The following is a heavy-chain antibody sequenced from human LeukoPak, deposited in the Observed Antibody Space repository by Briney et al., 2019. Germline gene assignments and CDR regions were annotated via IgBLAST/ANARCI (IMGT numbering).Heavy chain of an antibody. Sequence: ASVKVSCKVSGYTLTELSMHWVRQAPGKGLEWMGGFDPEDGETIYAQKFQGRVTMTEDTSTDTAYMELSSLRSEDTAVYYCASTPHGYSSATFDYWGQGTLVTVSS. CDR3: ASTPHGYSSATFDY. D-gene: IGHD5-18*01. V-gene: IGHV1-24*01. CDR2: FDPEDGET. J-gene: IGHJ4*02. CDR1: GYTLTELS.